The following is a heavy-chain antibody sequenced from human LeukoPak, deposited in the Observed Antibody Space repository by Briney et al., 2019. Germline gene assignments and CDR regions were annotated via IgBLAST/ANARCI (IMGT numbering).Heavy chain of an antibody. CDR3: ARSPTSSIAARLTSNNKSYYYYYMDV. CDR1: GGSISSHY. CDR2: IYYSGST. D-gene: IGHD6-6*01. V-gene: IGHV4-59*11. Sequence: SETLSLSCTVSGGSISSHYWSWIRQPPGKGLEWIGYIYYSGSTNYNPSLKSRVTISVDTSKNQFSLKLSSVTAADTAVYYCARSPTSSIAARLTSNNKSYYYYYMDVWGKGTTVTVSS. J-gene: IGHJ6*03.